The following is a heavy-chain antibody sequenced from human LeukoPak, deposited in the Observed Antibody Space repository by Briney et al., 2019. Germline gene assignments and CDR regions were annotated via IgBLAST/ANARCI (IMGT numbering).Heavy chain of an antibody. D-gene: IGHD6-13*01. V-gene: IGHV3-21*01. CDR2: ISSSSSYI. J-gene: IGHJ3*02. CDR1: GFTFSSYS. Sequence: GGSLRLSCAASGFTFSSYSMNWVRQAPGKGLEWVSSISSSSSYIYYADSVKGRFTISRDNAKNSLYLQMNSLRAEDTAVYYCARSRAAAGTAALDIWGQGTMVTVSS. CDR3: ARSRAAAGTAALDI.